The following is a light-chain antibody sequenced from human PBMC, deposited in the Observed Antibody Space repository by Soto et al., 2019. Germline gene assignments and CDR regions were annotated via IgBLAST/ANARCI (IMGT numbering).Light chain of an antibody. Sequence: QSVLTQPPSASGTPGQRVTISCSGSSSNIGSNYVYWYHQLPGTAPKFLIYRNDQRPSGVPDRFSGSKSGTSASLAISGLRSEDEADYYCAAWDDTLSGPHVVFGGGTKLTVL. CDR3: AAWDDTLSGPHVV. CDR2: RND. J-gene: IGLJ2*01. CDR1: SSNIGSNY. V-gene: IGLV1-47*01.